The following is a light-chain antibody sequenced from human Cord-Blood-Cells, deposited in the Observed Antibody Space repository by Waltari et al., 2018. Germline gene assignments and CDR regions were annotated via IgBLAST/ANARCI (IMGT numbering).Light chain of an antibody. J-gene: IGKJ1*01. V-gene: IGKV3-15*01. CDR2: GAS. CDR3: QQYNNWPPWT. Sequence: EIVMTQSPATLSVSPGERATLSCRDSQSVSSNVAWYQQKPGQAPRLLIYGASTSATGIPARFSGSGSGTEFTLTISSLQSEDFAVYYCQQYNNWPPWTFGQGTKVESK. CDR1: QSVSSN.